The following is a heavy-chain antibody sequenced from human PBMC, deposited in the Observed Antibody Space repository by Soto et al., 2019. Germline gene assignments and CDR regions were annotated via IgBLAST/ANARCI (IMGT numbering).Heavy chain of an antibody. CDR2: ISYDGSNK. V-gene: IGHV3-30-3*01. CDR3: ANHQYSSSWYPYYYYYYGMDV. D-gene: IGHD6-13*01. J-gene: IGHJ6*02. Sequence: GGSLRLSCAASGFTFSSYAMHWVHQAPGKGLEWVAVISYDGSNKYYADSVKGRFTTSRDNSKNTLYLQMNSLRAEDTAVYYCANHQYSSSWYPYYYYYYGMDVWGQVTTVPVSS. CDR1: GFTFSSYA.